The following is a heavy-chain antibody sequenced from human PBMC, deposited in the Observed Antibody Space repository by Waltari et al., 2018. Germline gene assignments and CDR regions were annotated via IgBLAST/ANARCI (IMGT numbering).Heavy chain of an antibody. D-gene: IGHD3-3*01. Sequence: VQLVESGGGVVQPGRSLRLSCAASGFTFSSYAMHWVRPAPGRGIEWVAVISYDGSNKYYADSVKGRFTISRDNSKNTLYLQMNSLRAEDTAVYYCVRDYYDFWSGYYTNYYYGMDVWGQGTTVTVSS. CDR3: VRDYYDFWSGYYTNYYYGMDV. CDR1: GFTFSSYA. J-gene: IGHJ6*02. CDR2: ISYDGSNK. V-gene: IGHV3-30*01.